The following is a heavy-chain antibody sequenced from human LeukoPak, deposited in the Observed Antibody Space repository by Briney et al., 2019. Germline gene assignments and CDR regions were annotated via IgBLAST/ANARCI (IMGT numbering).Heavy chain of an antibody. CDR3: AKGKWLVWTYYFDY. V-gene: IGHV3-23*01. CDR1: GFTFSNYA. Sequence: GGSLRLSCAASGFTFSNYAMSWVRQAPGKGLEWVSAITNGGDSTYYADSVKGRFTISRDNSKNTLYLQMNSLRAEDTAVYYCAKGKWLVWTYYFDYWGQGTLVTVSS. CDR2: ITNGGDST. J-gene: IGHJ4*02. D-gene: IGHD6-19*01.